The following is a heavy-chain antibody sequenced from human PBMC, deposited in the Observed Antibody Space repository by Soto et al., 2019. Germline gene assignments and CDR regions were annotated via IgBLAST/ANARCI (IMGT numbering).Heavy chain of an antibody. V-gene: IGHV4-30-4*01. J-gene: IGHJ5*02. Sequence: PSETLSLTCTVSGGSISSGDYYWSWIRQPPGKGLEWIGYIYYSGSTYYNPSLKSRVTISVDTSKNQFSLKLSSVTAADTAVYYCARALWIDDDYGDYRSWFDPWGQGTLVTVSS. CDR2: IYYSGST. CDR3: ARALWIDDDYGDYRSWFDP. CDR1: GGSISSGDYY. D-gene: IGHD4-17*01.